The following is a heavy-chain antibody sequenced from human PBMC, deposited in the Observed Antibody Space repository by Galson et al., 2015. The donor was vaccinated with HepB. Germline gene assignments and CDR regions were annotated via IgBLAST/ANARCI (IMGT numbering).Heavy chain of an antibody. D-gene: IGHD3-16*01. J-gene: IGHJ6*03. V-gene: IGHV3-48*01. CDR2: ISSSSSTI. Sequence: SLRLSCAASGFTFSSYSMNWVRQAPGKGLEWVSYISSSSSTIYYADSVKGRFTISRDNAKNSLYLQMNSLRAEDTAVYYCARALGMTWSDYYYYMHVWGKGTTVTVSS. CDR1: GFTFSSYS. CDR3: ARALGMTWSDYYYYMHV.